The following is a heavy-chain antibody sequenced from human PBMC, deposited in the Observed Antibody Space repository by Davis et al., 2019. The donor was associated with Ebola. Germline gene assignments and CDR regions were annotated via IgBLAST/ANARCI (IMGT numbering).Heavy chain of an antibody. V-gene: IGHV4-34*01. J-gene: IGHJ5*02. CDR3: ARAQDTDTTMCHDP. D-gene: IGHD3-10*02. Sequence: MPSETLSLTCAVYGGSFSGYYWSWIRQPPGKGLEWIGEINHSGSTNYDPSLKSRVTISVDTSKNQFSLKLSSVTAADTAVYYCARAQDTDTTMCHDPWGQGTLVTVSS. CDR2: INHSGST. CDR1: GGSFSGYY.